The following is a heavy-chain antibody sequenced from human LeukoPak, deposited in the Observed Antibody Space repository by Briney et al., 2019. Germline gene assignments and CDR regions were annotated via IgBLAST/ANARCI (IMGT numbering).Heavy chain of an antibody. D-gene: IGHD3-22*01. CDR3: ARRGYDSSGYGNDY. CDR2: MNPNSGNT. CDR1: GYTFTSYD. J-gene: IGHJ4*02. V-gene: IGHV1-8*03. Sequence: APVKVSCKASGYTFTSYDINWVRQATGQGLEWMGWMNPNSGNTGYAQKFQGRVTITRNTSISTAYMELSSLRSEDTAVYYCARRGYDSSGYGNDYWGQGTLVTVSS.